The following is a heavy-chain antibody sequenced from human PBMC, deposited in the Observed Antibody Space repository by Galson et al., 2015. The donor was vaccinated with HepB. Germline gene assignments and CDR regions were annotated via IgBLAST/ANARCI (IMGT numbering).Heavy chain of an antibody. CDR3: TRGHRGDEGFGI. D-gene: IGHD3-16*01. J-gene: IGHJ3*02. CDR2: TYYRSTWYN. Sequence: CAISGDSVSSYSAAWHWIRQSPSRGLEWLGRTYYRSTWYNDYAVSVKSRMTINSGTSKNQFSLQVNSVTPEDAAICYCTRGHRGDEGFGIWGPGTMVIVSS. CDR1: GDSVSSYSAA. V-gene: IGHV6-1*01.